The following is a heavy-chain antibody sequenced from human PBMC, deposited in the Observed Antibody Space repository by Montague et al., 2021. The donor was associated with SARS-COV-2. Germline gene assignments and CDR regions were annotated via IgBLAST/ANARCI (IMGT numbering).Heavy chain of an antibody. CDR2: IYTSGTT. V-gene: IGHV4-61*02. D-gene: IGHD5-12*01. CDR3: ARAHSGSWAHLDN. Sequence: TLSLTCTVSGGSISSGSYYWGWIRQPAGKGLEWIGRIYTSGTTDYSFFLKSRVTISVDTSKNQFSLKLTSVTAADTAVYYCARAHSGSWAHLDNWGQGSLVTVSS. J-gene: IGHJ4*02. CDR1: GGSISSGSYY.